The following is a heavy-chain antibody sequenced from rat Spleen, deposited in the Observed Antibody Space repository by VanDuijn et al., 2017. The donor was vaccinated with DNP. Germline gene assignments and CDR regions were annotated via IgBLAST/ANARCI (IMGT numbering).Heavy chain of an antibody. CDR2: ISYDGSST. CDR1: GITFSNYG. J-gene: IGHJ2*01. D-gene: IGHD1-1*01. CDR3: AGRSAPTRGAFDH. V-gene: IGHV5-29*01. Sequence: EVQLVESGGGLVQPGRSLKLSCAVSGITFSNYGMAWVRQAPTKGLEWVATISYDGSSTWYRDSVKGRFTISRDNAKSTLYLQMDRLRSEYTATDYCAGRSAPTRGAFDHWGPGVTVT.